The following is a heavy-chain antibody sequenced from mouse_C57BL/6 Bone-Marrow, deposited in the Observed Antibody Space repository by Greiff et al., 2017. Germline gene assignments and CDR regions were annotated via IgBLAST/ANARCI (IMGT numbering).Heavy chain of an antibody. CDR3: ARERYYYGSSFYWYFDV. Sequence: EVQLQQSGPELVKPGASVKMSCKASGYTFTDSNMHWVKQSHGKSLEWIGYINPNNGGTSYNQKFKGKATLTVNKSSSTAYMELRSLTSEDSAVYDCARERYYYGSSFYWYFDVWGTGTTVTVSS. D-gene: IGHD1-1*01. J-gene: IGHJ1*03. V-gene: IGHV1-22*01. CDR1: GYTFTDSN. CDR2: INPNNGGT.